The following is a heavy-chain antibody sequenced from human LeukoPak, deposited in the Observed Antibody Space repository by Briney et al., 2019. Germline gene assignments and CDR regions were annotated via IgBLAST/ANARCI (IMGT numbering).Heavy chain of an antibody. D-gene: IGHD4-17*01. Sequence: SGGSLRLSCAASGFTFSSYSMNWVRQAPGKGLEWVSSISSSSSYIYYADSVKGRFTISRDNAKNSLYLQMNSLRAEDTAVYYCVRQSNYGDYVGKFDYWGQGTLVTVSS. CDR2: ISSSSSYI. J-gene: IGHJ4*02. V-gene: IGHV3-21*01. CDR1: GFTFSSYS. CDR3: VRQSNYGDYVGKFDY.